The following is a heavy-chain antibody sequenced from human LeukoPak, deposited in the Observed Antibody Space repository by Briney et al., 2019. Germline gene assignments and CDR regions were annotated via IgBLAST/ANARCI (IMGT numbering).Heavy chain of an antibody. J-gene: IGHJ5*02. V-gene: IGHV4-39*01. CDR2: IYYSGST. D-gene: IGHD2-21*02. Sequence: ASETLSLTCTVSGGSISGSSYYWGWIRQPPGKGLEWIGSIYYSGSTYYNPSLKSRVTISVDTSKNQFSLKLSSVTAADTAVYYCASLAYCGGDCYDNWFDPWGQGTLVTVSS. CDR1: GGSISGSSYY. CDR3: ASLAYCGGDCYDNWFDP.